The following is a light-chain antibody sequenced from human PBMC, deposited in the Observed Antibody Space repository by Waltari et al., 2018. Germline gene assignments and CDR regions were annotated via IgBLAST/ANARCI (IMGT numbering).Light chain of an antibody. CDR1: QSISNR. CDR2: KAS. J-gene: IGKJ4*01. V-gene: IGKV1-5*03. CDR3: QQYNSYSLLT. Sequence: CRASQSISNRLAWYQQKPGKAPKLRIYKASTLESGVPSRFSGSGSGTEFTLTISSLQPDDFATYYCQQYNSYSLLTFGGGTKVEIK.